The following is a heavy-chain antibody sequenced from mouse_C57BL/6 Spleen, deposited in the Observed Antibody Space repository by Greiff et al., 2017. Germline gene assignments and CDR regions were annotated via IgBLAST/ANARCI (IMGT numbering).Heavy chain of an antibody. CDR2: IYPGDGDT. D-gene: IGHD1-1*01. Sequence: QVQLQQSGPELVKPGASVKISCKASGYAFSSSWMNWVKPRPGKGLEWIGRIYPGDGDTKYNGKFKGKATLTADKSSSTAYMQLSSLTSEDSAVYFCAREEITTVVARGFDYWGQGTTLTVSS. V-gene: IGHV1-82*01. J-gene: IGHJ2*01. CDR1: GYAFSSSW. CDR3: AREEITTVVARGFDY.